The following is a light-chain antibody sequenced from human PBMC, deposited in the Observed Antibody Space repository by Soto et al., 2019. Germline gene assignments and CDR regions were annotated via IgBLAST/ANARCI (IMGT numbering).Light chain of an antibody. Sequence: QSVLTQPPSVSGTPGHKVSISCSGSTSNLGGNTVNWYQQLPGTAPKLLIYTNNQRPSGVPDRFSGSKPGTSASLAISDLRSEDEADFYCAAWDDSLNAVVFGGGTKVTVL. J-gene: IGLJ2*01. CDR1: TSNLGGNT. V-gene: IGLV1-44*01. CDR2: TNN. CDR3: AAWDDSLNAVV.